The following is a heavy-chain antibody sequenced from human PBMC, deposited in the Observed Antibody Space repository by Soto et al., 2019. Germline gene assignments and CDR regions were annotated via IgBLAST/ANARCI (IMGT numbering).Heavy chain of an antibody. J-gene: IGHJ4*02. D-gene: IGHD4-17*01. CDR1: GFTFSNYW. V-gene: IGHV3-74*03. CDR3: ARGLYGAYGQDF. CDR2: IKGDEITT. Sequence: EVQLVESGENLVQPGGSLRLSCAASGFTFSNYWIHWVRQAPGKGLVWVSRIKGDEITTKYADSVKGRFTTSRDNAKNTVFLQMHSLRAEDTALYYCARGLYGAYGQDFWGQGILVTVSS.